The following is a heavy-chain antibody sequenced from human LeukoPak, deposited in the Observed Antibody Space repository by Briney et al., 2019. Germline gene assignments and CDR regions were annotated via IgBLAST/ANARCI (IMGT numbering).Heavy chain of an antibody. V-gene: IGHV3-30-3*01. CDR3: ARDLGRPVAMYYFDY. D-gene: IGHD5-12*01. CDR1: GFTFSSYA. CDR2: ISYDGSNK. Sequence: PGGSLRLSCAASGFTFSSYAMHWVRQAPGKGLEWVAVISYDGSNKYYADSVKGRFTISRDNSKNTLYLQMNSLRAEDTAVYYCARDLGRPVAMYYFDYWGQGTLVTVSS. J-gene: IGHJ4*02.